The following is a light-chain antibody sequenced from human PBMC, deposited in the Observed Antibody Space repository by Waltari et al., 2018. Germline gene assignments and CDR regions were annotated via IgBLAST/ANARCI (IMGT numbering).Light chain of an antibody. CDR1: QTVRTTY. J-gene: IGKJ4*01. CDR3: QQYDISPLT. CDR2: GAS. Sequence: EIVLTQSPGTLSWSPGERATLSCRASQTVRTTYLAWYQQRPGQAPTRLIYGASSRATGVPDRFSGSGSGTDFSLTISSLEPEDFAVYYCQQYDISPLTFGGGTKVEIK. V-gene: IGKV3-20*01.